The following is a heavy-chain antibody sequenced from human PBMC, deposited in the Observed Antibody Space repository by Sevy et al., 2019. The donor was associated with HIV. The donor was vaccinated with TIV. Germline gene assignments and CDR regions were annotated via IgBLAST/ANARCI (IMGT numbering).Heavy chain of an antibody. V-gene: IGHV1-8*01. CDR3: ASLPYYDYVWGSYRYYYYYGMDV. Sequence: ASVKVSCKASGYTFTSYDINWVRQATGQGLEWMGWMNPNSGNTGYAQKFQGRVTMTRNTSISTAYMERSSLRSEETAVYYCASLPYYDYVWGSYRYYYYYGMDVWGQGTTVTVSS. J-gene: IGHJ6*02. D-gene: IGHD3-16*02. CDR2: MNPNSGNT. CDR1: GYTFTSYD.